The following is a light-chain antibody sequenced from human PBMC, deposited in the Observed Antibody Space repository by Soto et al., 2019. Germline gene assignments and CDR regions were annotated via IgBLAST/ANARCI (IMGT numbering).Light chain of an antibody. J-gene: IGKJ5*01. V-gene: IGKV3-20*01. CDR1: QSVSSSY. CDR2: GAS. CDR3: QQYGSSSIT. Sequence: EIVLTQSPGTLSLSPGERATLSCRASQSVSSSYLAWYQQKPGQAPRLLIYGASSRATGIPDRFSGSGSGTDFPLTISRLEPEDFAVYYCQQYGSSSITFGQGTRLEMK.